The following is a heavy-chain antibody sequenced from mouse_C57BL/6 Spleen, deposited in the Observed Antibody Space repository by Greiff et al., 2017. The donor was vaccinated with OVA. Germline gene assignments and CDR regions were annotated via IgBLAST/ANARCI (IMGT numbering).Heavy chain of an antibody. D-gene: IGHD1-1*01. Sequence: EVMLVESGEGLVKPGGSLKLSCAASGFTFSSYAMSWVRQTPEKRLEWVAYISSGGDYIYYADTVKGRFTISRDNARNTLYLQMSSLKSEDTAMYYCTRDQEAYYYGSSYWFAYWGQGTLVTVSA. V-gene: IGHV5-9-1*02. J-gene: IGHJ3*01. CDR3: TRDQEAYYYGSSYWFAY. CDR2: ISSGGDYI. CDR1: GFTFSSYA.